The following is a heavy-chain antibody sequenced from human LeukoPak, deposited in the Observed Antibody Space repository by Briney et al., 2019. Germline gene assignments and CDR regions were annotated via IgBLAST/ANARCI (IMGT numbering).Heavy chain of an antibody. J-gene: IGHJ6*03. D-gene: IGHD6-13*01. Sequence: PSETLSLTCTVSGASIRSYYWSWIRQPPGKGLEWIGYIYYSGSTNYNPSLKSRVTISVDTSKNQFSLKLSSVTAADTAVYYCARVEQHYYYYMDVWGKGTTVTVSS. CDR2: IYYSGST. CDR3: ARVEQHYYYYMDV. V-gene: IGHV4-59*01. CDR1: GASIRSYY.